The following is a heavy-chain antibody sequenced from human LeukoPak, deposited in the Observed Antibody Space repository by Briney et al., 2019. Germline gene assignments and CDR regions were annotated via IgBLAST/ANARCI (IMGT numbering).Heavy chain of an antibody. CDR2: ISFSSSTI. CDR1: GFTFSSYS. CDR3: AELGITMIGGV. Sequence: GGSLRLSCAASGFTFSSYSMNWVRQAPGKGLEWVSYISFSSSTIYYADSVKGRFTISRDNAKNSLYMQMNSLRAEDTAVYYCAELGITMIGGVWGKGTKVTISS. D-gene: IGHD3-10*02. V-gene: IGHV3-48*01. J-gene: IGHJ6*04.